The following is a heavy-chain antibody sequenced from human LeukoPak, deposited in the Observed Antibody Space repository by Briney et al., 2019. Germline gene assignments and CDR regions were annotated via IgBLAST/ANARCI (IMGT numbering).Heavy chain of an antibody. Sequence: SETLSLTCTVSGGSISSYYWSWIRQPPGKGLEWIGYIYYSGSTNYNPSLKSRVTISIDTSKNQFSLKLTSVTAADTAVYYCAGGTGGWYFEPWGPGTPVTVSS. CDR1: GGSISSYY. D-gene: IGHD1/OR15-1a*01. CDR2: IYYSGST. CDR3: AGGTGGWYFEP. V-gene: IGHV4-59*01. J-gene: IGHJ2*01.